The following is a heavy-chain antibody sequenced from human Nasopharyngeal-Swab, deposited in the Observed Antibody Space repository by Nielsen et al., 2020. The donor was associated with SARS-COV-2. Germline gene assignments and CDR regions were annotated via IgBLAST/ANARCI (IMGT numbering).Heavy chain of an antibody. CDR2: IYTSGST. V-gene: IGHV4-4*07. D-gene: IGHD6-13*01. CDR3: ARDEPSSWSNTSYYYYVMDV. J-gene: IGHJ6*02. Sequence: RQAPGKGLEWIGRIYTSGSTNYNPSLKSRVTMSVDTSKNQFSLKLSSVTAADTAVYYCARDEPSSWSNTSYYYYVMDVWGQGTTVTVSS.